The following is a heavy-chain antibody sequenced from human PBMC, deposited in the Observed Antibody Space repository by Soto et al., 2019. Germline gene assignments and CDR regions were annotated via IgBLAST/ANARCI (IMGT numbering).Heavy chain of an antibody. CDR3: ARGGSSDWQVAFDF. CDR1: GGSFSSYS. V-gene: IGHV4-59*01. Sequence: NPSETLSLTCTVSGGSFSSYSWSWIRQPPGKGLEWIGYIDYSESTNYNHSLKSRVTLSVDTSKNQFSLNLSSVTAADTAVYYCARGGSSDWQVAFDFWGQGTMVTVSS. J-gene: IGHJ3*01. CDR2: IDYSEST. D-gene: IGHD6-19*01.